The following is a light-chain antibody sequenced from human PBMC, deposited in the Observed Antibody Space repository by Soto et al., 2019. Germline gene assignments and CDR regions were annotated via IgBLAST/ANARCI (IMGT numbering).Light chain of an antibody. J-gene: IGLJ2*01. CDR3: CSYSRGSNHLI. CDR2: DVT. V-gene: IGLV2-14*03. CDR1: SSDFGGYNY. Sequence: QSALTQPASVSGSPGQSITISCTGNSSDFGGYNYVSWYQHFPGKAPRLLISDVTNRPSGVSNLFSSSKSGNTASLTISGLQAENEANYYRCSYSRGSNHLIFGVETKRTF.